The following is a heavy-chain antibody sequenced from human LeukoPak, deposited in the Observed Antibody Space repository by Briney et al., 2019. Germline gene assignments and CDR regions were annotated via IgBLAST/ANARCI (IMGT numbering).Heavy chain of an antibody. J-gene: IGHJ4*02. CDR2: LKGDNGDI. CDR3: ARVLRGYASYEGN. D-gene: IGHD5-12*01. CDR1: GFTFSGFY. V-gene: IGHV3-11*06. Sequence: PGGSLRLSCAASGFTFSGFYMSWIRQTPGKGLEYLSYLKGDNGDINYADSVRGRFTISRDNTKNSLYSQMNNLRAEDTAVYYCARVLRGYASYEGNWGQGTLVTVSS.